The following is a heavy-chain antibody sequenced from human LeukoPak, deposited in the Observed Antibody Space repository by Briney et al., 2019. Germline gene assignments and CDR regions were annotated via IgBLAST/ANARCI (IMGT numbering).Heavy chain of an antibody. Sequence: KPSETLSLTCAVYGGSFSGYYWSWIRQPPGKGLEWIGEINHSGSTNYNPSLKSRATISVDTSKNQFSLKLRSVTAADTAVYYCARGGVVVPAANPALDYWGQGTLVTVSS. CDR1: GGSFSGYY. J-gene: IGHJ4*02. CDR2: INHSGST. D-gene: IGHD2-2*01. CDR3: ARGGVVVPAANPALDY. V-gene: IGHV4-34*01.